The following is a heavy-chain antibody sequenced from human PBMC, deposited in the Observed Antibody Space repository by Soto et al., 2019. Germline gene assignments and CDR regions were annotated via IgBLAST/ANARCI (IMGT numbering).Heavy chain of an antibody. D-gene: IGHD2-8*02. CDR3: TGEVASGY. CDR2: ISRDGSTK. Sequence: QVQLVESGGGVVQPGRSLRLSCAASGFTLSSKGMHWVRQAPGKGLEWVAVISRDGSTKYYADSVKGRFTISRDNSKNTLYLEMNSLRADDTAVYYCTGEVASGYWGQGTLVTDSS. V-gene: IGHV3-30*03. J-gene: IGHJ4*02. CDR1: GFTLSSKG.